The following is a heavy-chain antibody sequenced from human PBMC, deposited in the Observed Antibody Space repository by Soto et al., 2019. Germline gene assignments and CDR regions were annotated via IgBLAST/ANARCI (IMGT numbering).Heavy chain of an antibody. D-gene: IGHD5-18*01. CDR3: ARDTQRFFTDTAKYFQH. V-gene: IGHV1-18*01. CDR2: ISAYNGNT. CDR1: GYTFTSYG. J-gene: IGHJ1*01. Sequence: ASVKVSCKASGYTFTSYGISWVRQAPGQGLEWMGWISAYNGNTNYAQKLQGRVTMTTDTSTSTAYMELRSLRSDDTAVYYCARDTQRFFTDTAKYFQHWGQGTLVTVSS.